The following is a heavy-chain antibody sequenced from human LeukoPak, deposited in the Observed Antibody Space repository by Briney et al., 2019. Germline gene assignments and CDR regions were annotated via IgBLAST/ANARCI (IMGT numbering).Heavy chain of an antibody. CDR3: ATAAWEYFSFDS. Sequence: PSETLSLTCSVSGGSVTGSGYYWSWIRQHPGKGLEWIGFASYSGGTYYNPSLMSRITISVDRSQNQFSLRMRDVTAADTAVYFCATAAWEYFSFDSWGQGALVAVSS. D-gene: IGHD1-26*01. V-gene: IGHV4-31*03. CDR2: ASYSGGT. J-gene: IGHJ4*02. CDR1: GGSVTGSGYY.